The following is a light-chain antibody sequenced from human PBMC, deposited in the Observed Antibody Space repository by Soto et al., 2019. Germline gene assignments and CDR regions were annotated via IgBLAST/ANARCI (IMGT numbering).Light chain of an antibody. Sequence: DIQMTQTPSTVSASVGDRVTITWRASQSISSWLAWYQQKPGKAPKLLIYKASSLQSGVPSRFSGSGSGTEFTLTISSLQPDDFATYYCQQYSNYFWTFGQGTKVDI. J-gene: IGKJ1*01. CDR2: KAS. CDR1: QSISSW. V-gene: IGKV1-5*03. CDR3: QQYSNYFWT.